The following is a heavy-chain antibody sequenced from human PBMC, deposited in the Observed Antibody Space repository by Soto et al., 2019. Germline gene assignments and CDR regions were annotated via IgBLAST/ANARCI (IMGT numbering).Heavy chain of an antibody. CDR1: GGSISSSNW. Sequence: TSETLSLTCAVSGGSISSSNWWSWVRQPPGKGLEWIGEIYHSGSTNYNPSLKSRVTISVDKSKNQFSLKLSSVTAADTAVYYCARRRYYGSGRSSYYYGMDVWGQGTTVTVSS. J-gene: IGHJ6*02. D-gene: IGHD3-10*01. CDR3: ARRRYYGSGRSSYYYGMDV. V-gene: IGHV4-4*02. CDR2: IYHSGST.